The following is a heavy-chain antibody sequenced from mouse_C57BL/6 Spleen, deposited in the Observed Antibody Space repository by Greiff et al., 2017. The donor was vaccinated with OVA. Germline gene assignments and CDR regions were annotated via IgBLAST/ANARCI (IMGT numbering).Heavy chain of an antibody. Sequence: QVQLKQSGAELVRPGSSVKLSCKASGYTFTSYWMHWVKQRPIQGLEWIGNIDPSDSETHYNQKFKDKATLTVDKSSSTAYMQLSSLTSEDSAVYYCARSENGYFDYWGQGTTLTVSS. CDR1: GYTFTSYW. CDR3: ARSENGYFDY. D-gene: IGHD1-1*02. V-gene: IGHV1-52*01. CDR2: IDPSDSET. J-gene: IGHJ2*01.